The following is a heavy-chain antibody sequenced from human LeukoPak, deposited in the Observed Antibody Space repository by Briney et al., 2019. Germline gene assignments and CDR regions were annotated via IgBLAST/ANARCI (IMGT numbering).Heavy chain of an antibody. Sequence: SETLSLTCAVYGGSFSGYYWSWIRQPPGKGLEWIGEINHSGSTNYNPSLKSRVTISVDTSKNQFSLKLSSVTAADTAVYYCARDKANYDFWSGYSTYNWFDPWGQGTLVTVSS. CDR2: INHSGST. CDR1: GGSFSGYY. J-gene: IGHJ5*02. D-gene: IGHD3-3*01. CDR3: ARDKANYDFWSGYSTYNWFDP. V-gene: IGHV4-34*01.